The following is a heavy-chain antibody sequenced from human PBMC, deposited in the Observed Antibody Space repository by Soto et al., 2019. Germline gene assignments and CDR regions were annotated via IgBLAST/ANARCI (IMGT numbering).Heavy chain of an antibody. CDR1: GGTFSSYA. Sequence: ASVKVSCKASGGTFSSYAISWVRQAPGQGLEWMGGIIPIFGTANYAQKFQGRVTITADESTSTAYMELSSLRSEDTDVYYCARRHRGGEGNWFEPWGQGTLVTVS. CDR3: ARRHRGGEGNWFEP. CDR2: IIPIFGTA. J-gene: IGHJ5*02. D-gene: IGHD3-10*01. V-gene: IGHV1-69*13.